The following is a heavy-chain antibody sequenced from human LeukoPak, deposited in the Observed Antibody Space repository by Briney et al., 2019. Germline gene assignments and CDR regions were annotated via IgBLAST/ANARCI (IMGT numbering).Heavy chain of an antibody. D-gene: IGHD3-16*01. CDR1: GFTFSSYA. CDR3: ARDWIDDYSGIDY. V-gene: IGHV3-30-3*01. J-gene: IGHJ4*02. CDR2: ISYDGSNK. Sequence: GGSLRLSCAASGFTFSSYAMHWVRQAPGKGLEWVAVISYDGSNKYYADSVKGRFTISRDNSMNILFLQMNSLRDEDTAIYYCARDWIDDYSGIDYWGQGTLVTVSS.